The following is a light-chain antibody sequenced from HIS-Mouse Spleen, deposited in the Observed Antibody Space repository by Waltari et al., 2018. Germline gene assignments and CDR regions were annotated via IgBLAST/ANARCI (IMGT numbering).Light chain of an antibody. Sequence: SYELTQPPSVSVSPGQTASITCSGDKLGEKYACWYQQKPGHSPVLVIYQDSKRPSGIPERFSGSNSGNTATLTISGTQAMDEADYYCQAWDSSTGVFGGGTKLTVL. CDR3: QAWDSSTGV. CDR2: QDS. V-gene: IGLV3-1*01. CDR1: KLGEKY. J-gene: IGLJ2*01.